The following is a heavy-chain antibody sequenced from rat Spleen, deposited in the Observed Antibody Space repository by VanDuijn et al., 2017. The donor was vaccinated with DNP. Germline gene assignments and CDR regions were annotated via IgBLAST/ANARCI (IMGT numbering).Heavy chain of an antibody. Sequence: EVQLVESGGGLVQPGRSLKLSCAASGFTFNNYGMAWVRQAPTKGLEWVASITNSGGSTYYRDSVKGRFTISRDNAEGTLYLQVHSLKSDDTATYYCTRATGFDYWGQGVMVTVSS. V-gene: IGHV5S23*01. CDR1: GFTFNNYG. CDR2: ITNSGGST. D-gene: IGHD4-2*01. J-gene: IGHJ2*01. CDR3: TRATGFDY.